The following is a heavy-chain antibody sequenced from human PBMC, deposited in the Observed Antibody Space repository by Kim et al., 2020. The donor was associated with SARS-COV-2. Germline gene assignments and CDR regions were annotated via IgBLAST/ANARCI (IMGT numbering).Heavy chain of an antibody. V-gene: IGHV4-39*01. J-gene: IGHJ4*02. CDR3: ARLQGWIQLWYFDY. Sequence: TPPLTRRVTISVDTSKNQFSLKRSSVTAADTAVYYCARLQGWIQLWYFDYWGQGTLVTVSS. D-gene: IGHD5-18*01.